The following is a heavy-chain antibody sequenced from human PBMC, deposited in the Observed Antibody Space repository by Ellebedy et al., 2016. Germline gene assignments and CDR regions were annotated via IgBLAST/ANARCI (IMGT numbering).Heavy chain of an antibody. V-gene: IGHV4-59*12. Sequence: ESLKISXAASGFTFSNYAMTWVRQPPGKGLEWIATMSYSGNINYNPSLKTRVTMSLDASTNHFSLRLASVTAADTAVYYCVADRSDWGPVFHSWGQGILVTVSS. J-gene: IGHJ4*02. CDR3: VADRSDWGPVFHS. CDR2: MSYSGNI. D-gene: IGHD7-27*01. CDR1: GFTFSNYA.